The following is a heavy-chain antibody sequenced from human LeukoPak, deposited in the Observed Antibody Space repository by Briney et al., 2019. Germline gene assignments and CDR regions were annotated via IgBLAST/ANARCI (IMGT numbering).Heavy chain of an antibody. J-gene: IGHJ3*02. CDR3: ARSRVVRGVIGSFDI. V-gene: IGHV4-59*01. CDR1: GGSISSYY. D-gene: IGHD3-10*01. Sequence: PSETLSLTCTVSGGSISSYYWSWIRQPPGKGLEWIGYIYYSGSTNYNPSLKSRVTISVDTSKNQFSLKLSSVTAADTAVYYCARSRVVRGVIGSFDIWGQGTMVTVSS. CDR2: IYYSGST.